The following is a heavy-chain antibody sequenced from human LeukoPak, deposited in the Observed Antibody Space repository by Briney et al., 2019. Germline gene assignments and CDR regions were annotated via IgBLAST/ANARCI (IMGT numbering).Heavy chain of an antibody. CDR1: GFTFSNAW. Sequence: PGGSLRLSCAASGFTFSNAWMSWVRQAPGKGLEWVGHIKSKTDGGTTDYAAPVKGRFTISRDDSKNTLYLQMNSLKTEDTAVYYCTTVGAAGSYWGQGTLVTVSS. CDR2: IKSKTDGGTT. V-gene: IGHV3-15*01. J-gene: IGHJ4*02. CDR3: TTVGAAGSY. D-gene: IGHD6-13*01.